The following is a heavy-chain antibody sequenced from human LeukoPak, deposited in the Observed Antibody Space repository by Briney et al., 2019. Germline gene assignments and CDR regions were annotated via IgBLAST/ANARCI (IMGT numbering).Heavy chain of an antibody. D-gene: IGHD3-10*01. Sequence: GGSLRLSCAASGFTFSNAWMSWVRRAPGKGLEWVGRIKSKTDGGTTDYAAPVKGRFTISRDDSKNTLYLQMNSLKTEDTAVYYCTTDTGATLLWFGELRGAYWGQGTLVTVSS. CDR2: IKSKTDGGTT. V-gene: IGHV3-15*01. CDR1: GFTFSNAW. CDR3: TTDTGATLLWFGELRGAY. J-gene: IGHJ4*02.